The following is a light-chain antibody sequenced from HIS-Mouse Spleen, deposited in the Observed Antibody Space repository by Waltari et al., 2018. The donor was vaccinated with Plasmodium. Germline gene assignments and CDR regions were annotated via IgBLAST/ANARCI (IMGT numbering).Light chain of an antibody. V-gene: IGLV3-10*01. CDR3: YSTDSSGNHRV. CDR2: EDS. CDR1: ALPKTY. J-gene: IGLJ3*02. Sequence: SYELTQPPSVSVSPVQTARITCSGDALPKTYASWYQQKSGQAPVLVIYEDSKRPSGIPERFSGSSSGTMATLTISGAQVEDEADYYCYSTDSSGNHRVFGGGTKLTVL.